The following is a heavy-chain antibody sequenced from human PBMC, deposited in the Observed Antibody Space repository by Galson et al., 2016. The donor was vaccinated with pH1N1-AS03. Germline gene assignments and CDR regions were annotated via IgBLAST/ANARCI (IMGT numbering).Heavy chain of an antibody. CDR2: LYWDDDK. V-gene: IGHV2-5*02. CDR1: GFSLATSGVG. CDR3: TRSRYYNTNLYYFDY. D-gene: IGHD2/OR15-2a*01. Sequence: PALVKPTQTLTLTCAFSGFSLATSGVGVGWVRQPPGKALEWLALLYWDDDKLYNPSLKSRLTVTKDTSKNLVVLTLTDMDPVDTATYFCTRSRYYNTNLYYFDYWGQGTLVTVSS. J-gene: IGHJ4*02.